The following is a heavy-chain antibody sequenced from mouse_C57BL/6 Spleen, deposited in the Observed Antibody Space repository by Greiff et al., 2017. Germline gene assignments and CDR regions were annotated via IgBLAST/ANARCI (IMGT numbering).Heavy chain of an antibody. V-gene: IGHV1-59*01. CDR2: IDPSDSYT. CDR1: GYTFNSYW. D-gene: IGHD2-3*01. J-gene: IGHJ2*01. Sequence: QVQLQQPGAELVRPGTSVKLSCKASGYTFNSYWMHWVKQRPGQGLEWIGVIDPSDSYTNYNQKFKGKATLTVDTSSSTAYMQLSSLTSEDSAVYYCASQAIDGYYGYWGQGTTLTVSS. CDR3: ASQAIDGYYGY.